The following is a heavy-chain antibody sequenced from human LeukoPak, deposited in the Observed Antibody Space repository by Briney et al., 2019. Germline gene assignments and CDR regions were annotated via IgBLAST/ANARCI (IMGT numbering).Heavy chain of an antibody. V-gene: IGHV4-39*01. CDR1: GGSISSSSYY. J-gene: IGHJ5*02. CDR2: IYYSGGT. CDR3: AGLWFGELLYNWFDP. Sequence: SETLSLTFTVSGGSISSSSYYWGWIRQPPGKGLEWIGSIYYSGGTYYNPSLKSRVTISVDTSKNQFSLKLSSVTAADTAVYYCAGLWFGELLYNWFDPWGQGTLVTVSS. D-gene: IGHD3-10*01.